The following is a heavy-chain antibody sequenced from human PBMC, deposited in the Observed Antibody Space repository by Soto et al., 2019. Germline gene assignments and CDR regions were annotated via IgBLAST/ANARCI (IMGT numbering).Heavy chain of an antibody. CDR3: ARSGGFLVWGTDTFDY. Sequence: SETLSLTCAVSSFSISSGYYWGWVRQPPGKGLEWIGSIYHSGTTNYSPSLKSRVTISIDTSKNQFSLTLRSVTAADTAVYYCARSGGFLVWGTDTFDYWGQGTLVTVSS. CDR2: IYHSGTT. J-gene: IGHJ4*02. D-gene: IGHD3-16*01. V-gene: IGHV4-38-2*01. CDR1: SFSISSGYY.